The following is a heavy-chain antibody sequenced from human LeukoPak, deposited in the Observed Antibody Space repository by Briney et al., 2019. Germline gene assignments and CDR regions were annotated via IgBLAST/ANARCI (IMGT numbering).Heavy chain of an antibody. V-gene: IGHV1-46*01. D-gene: IGHD3-22*01. CDR1: GYTFTSYY. Sequence: ASVKVSCKASGYTFTSYYMHWVRQAPGQGLEWMGIINPSGGSTSYAQKFQGRVTMTRDTSTSTVYMELSSLRSEDTAVYYCATEWGYYDSSGYVDYWGQGTLVTVSS. CDR2: INPSGGST. J-gene: IGHJ4*02. CDR3: ATEWGYYDSSGYVDY.